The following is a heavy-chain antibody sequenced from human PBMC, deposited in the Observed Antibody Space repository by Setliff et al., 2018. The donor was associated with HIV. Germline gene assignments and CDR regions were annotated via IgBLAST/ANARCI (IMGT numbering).Heavy chain of an antibody. J-gene: IGHJ4*02. CDR3: AKEDQRVTSVDY. D-gene: IGHD2-2*01. Sequence: GGSLRLSCAASGFTFNNYGIHWVRQAPGKGLEWVAVIRLDGSDKFYADSVKGRFTISRDNSKNTLFLQMNSLRSEDTAVYYCAKEDQRVTSVDYWGQGTPVTVSS. V-gene: IGHV3-30*02. CDR2: IRLDGSDK. CDR1: GFTFNNYG.